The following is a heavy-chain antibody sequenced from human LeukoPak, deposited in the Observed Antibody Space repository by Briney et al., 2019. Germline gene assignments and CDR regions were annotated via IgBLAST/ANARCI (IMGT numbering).Heavy chain of an antibody. J-gene: IGHJ4*02. CDR1: GFTVSSTY. Sequence: GGSLRLSCAASGFTVSSTYMSCVRQAPGKGLEWVSAIPSSGGSTYFADSGKGRFTISKDDSKNTLYLHMSGLRAEDTAVYYCAKDLSAGPLGRFDYWGQGTLVTVSS. V-gene: IGHV3-23*01. D-gene: IGHD3-10*01. CDR2: IPSSGGST. CDR3: AKDLSAGPLGRFDY.